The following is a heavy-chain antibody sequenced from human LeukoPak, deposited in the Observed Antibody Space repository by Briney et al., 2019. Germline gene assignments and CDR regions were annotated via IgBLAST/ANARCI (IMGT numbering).Heavy chain of an antibody. CDR2: ISPNNGDT. J-gene: IGHJ1*01. CDR3: AREGPLSSIKH. V-gene: IGHV1-2*02. D-gene: IGHD5-12*01. Sequence: ASVKVSCKASGYTFTGYYMHWVRQAPGQGLEWMGWISPNNGDTDYAQKFQGRVRMTTDTSISTAYMDLSRLTSNDTAMYYCAREGPLSSIKHWGQGTLVTVSS. CDR1: GYTFTGYY.